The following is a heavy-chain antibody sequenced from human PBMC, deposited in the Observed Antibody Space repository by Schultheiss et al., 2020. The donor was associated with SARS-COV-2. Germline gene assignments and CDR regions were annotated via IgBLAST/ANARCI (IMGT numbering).Heavy chain of an antibody. CDR3: ARGPPSGSRLRLITNYYYYGMDV. V-gene: IGHV7-4-1*02. D-gene: IGHD1-26*01. CDR2: INTNTGNP. CDR1: GYTFTSYA. Sequence: ASVKVSCKASGYTFTSYAMNWVRQAPGQGLEWMGWINTNTGNPTYAQGFTGRFVFSLDTSVSTAYLQISSLKAEDTAVYYCARGPPSGSRLRLITNYYYYGMDVWGQGTTVTVSS. J-gene: IGHJ6*02.